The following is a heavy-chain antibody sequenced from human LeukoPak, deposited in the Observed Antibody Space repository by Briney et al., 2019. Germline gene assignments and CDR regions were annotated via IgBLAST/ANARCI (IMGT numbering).Heavy chain of an antibody. Sequence: KPSETLSLTCTVSGGSISSGTYYWSWIRQHPGKGLEWIGYIYYSGSTYYSPSLKSRVSISVDTSKNQFSLNLNFVTAADTAVYYCATYGSGSRAFDIWGQGTMVTVSS. CDR3: ATYGSGSRAFDI. J-gene: IGHJ3*02. D-gene: IGHD3-10*01. V-gene: IGHV4-31*03. CDR1: GGSISSGTYY. CDR2: IYYSGST.